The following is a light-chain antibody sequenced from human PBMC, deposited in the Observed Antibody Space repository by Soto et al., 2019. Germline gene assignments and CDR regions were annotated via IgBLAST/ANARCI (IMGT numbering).Light chain of an antibody. Sequence: DIQMTQSPSTLSASVGDRVTITCRASQSISSWLAWYQQKPGKAPKLLIYDASSLESGVPSRFSCSGSGTEFTLTISSLQPDDFATYYCQQYNSYPWTLGQGTKVDIK. CDR1: QSISSW. J-gene: IGKJ1*01. CDR2: DAS. V-gene: IGKV1-5*01. CDR3: QQYNSYPWT.